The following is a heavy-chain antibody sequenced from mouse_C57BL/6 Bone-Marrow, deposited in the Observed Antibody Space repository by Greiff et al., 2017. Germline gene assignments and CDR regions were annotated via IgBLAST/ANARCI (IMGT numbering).Heavy chain of an antibody. J-gene: IGHJ1*03. CDR1: GYTFTSYG. Sequence: EVQLQQSGAELVRPGSSVKMSCKTSGYTFTSYGINWVKQRPGQGLEWIGYIYIGNGYTEYNEKFKGKATLTSDTSSSTAYMQLSSLTSEDSAIYFCARVDGFITTVVATRLWYFDVWGTGTTVTVSS. D-gene: IGHD1-1*01. CDR2: IYIGNGYT. V-gene: IGHV1-58*01. CDR3: ARVDGFITTVVATRLWYFDV.